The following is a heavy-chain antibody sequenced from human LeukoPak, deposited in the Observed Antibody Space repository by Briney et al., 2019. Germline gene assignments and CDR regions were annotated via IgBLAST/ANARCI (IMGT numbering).Heavy chain of an antibody. CDR3: ARAPSIIAAAGTGPGDYYYGMDV. J-gene: IGHJ6*02. Sequence: KPGGSLRLSCAASGFTFSSYSMNWVRQAPGKRLEWVSSISSSSSYIYYADSVKGRFTISRDNAKNSLYLQMNSLRAEDTAVYYCARAPSIIAAAGTGPGDYYYGMDVWGQGTTVTVSS. D-gene: IGHD6-13*01. V-gene: IGHV3-21*01. CDR1: GFTFSSYS. CDR2: ISSSSSYI.